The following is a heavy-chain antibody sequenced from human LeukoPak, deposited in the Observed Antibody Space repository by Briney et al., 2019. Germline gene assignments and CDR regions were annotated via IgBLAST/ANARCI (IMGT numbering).Heavy chain of an antibody. Sequence: SETLSLTCAVYGGSFSGYYWSWLRQPPGKGLEWIGEINHSGSTNYNPSLKSRVTISVDTSKNQFSLKLSSVTAADTAVYYCARGSSPPRLYYYYYMDVWGKGTTVTVSS. J-gene: IGHJ6*03. CDR2: INHSGST. CDR1: GGSFSGYY. V-gene: IGHV4-34*01. CDR3: ARGSSPPRLYYYYYMDV. D-gene: IGHD3-10*01.